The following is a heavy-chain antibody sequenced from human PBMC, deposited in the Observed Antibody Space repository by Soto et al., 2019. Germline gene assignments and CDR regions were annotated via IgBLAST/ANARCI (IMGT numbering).Heavy chain of an antibody. CDR3: ARDGGVLMVYAALDY. CDR1: GYTFTNYG. J-gene: IGHJ4*02. CDR2: ISAYNANT. D-gene: IGHD2-8*01. V-gene: IGHV1-18*01. Sequence: ASVKVSCKASGYTFTNYGISWVRQAPGQGLEWMGWISAYNANTNYAQKLQGRVTMTTDTSTSTAYMELRSQRSDDTAVYYCARDGGVLMVYAALDYWGQGTLVTVSS.